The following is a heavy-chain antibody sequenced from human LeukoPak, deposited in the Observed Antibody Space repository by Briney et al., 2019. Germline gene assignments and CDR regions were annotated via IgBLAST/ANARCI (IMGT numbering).Heavy chain of an antibody. CDR3: ARHGSITMIRGRLRYYYMDV. D-gene: IGHD3-10*01. Sequence: GGSLRLSCAASEFTFSSYAMTWVRQTPGKGLEWVSLIRGSGANTYYADSVKGRFTMSRDNSKNTLYLQMNSLRAEDTAVYYCARHGSITMIRGRLRYYYMDVWGKGTTVTVSS. CDR2: IRGSGANT. CDR1: EFTFSSYA. V-gene: IGHV3-23*01. J-gene: IGHJ6*03.